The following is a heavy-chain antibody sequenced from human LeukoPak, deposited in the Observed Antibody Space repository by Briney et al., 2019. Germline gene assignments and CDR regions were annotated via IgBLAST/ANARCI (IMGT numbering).Heavy chain of an antibody. CDR2: ISSSGSTI. D-gene: IGHD3-22*01. CDR3: ARDRNSDTYYYDSSGYSVDY. CDR1: GFTFSDYY. V-gene: IGHV3-11*01. J-gene: IGHJ4*02. Sequence: GGSLRLSCAASGFTFSDYYMSWIRQAPGKGLEWVSYISSSGSTIYYADSVKGRFTISRDNAKNSPYLQMNSLRAEDTAVYYCARDRNSDTYYYDSSGYSVDYWGQGTLVTVSS.